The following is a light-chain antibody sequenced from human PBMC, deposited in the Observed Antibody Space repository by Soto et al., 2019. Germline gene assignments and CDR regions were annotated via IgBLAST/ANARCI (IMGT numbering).Light chain of an antibody. CDR3: QQYESLPLT. Sequence: DIQMTQSPSSLSASVGDRVTITCQASQDINKNLIWYQQKPGEAPKLLIYDASDLETGVPSRFSGSGSGTGFTFTISSLQPEDFATYYCQQYESLPLTFGQGTRLEI. V-gene: IGKV1-33*01. CDR1: QDINKN. CDR2: DAS. J-gene: IGKJ5*01.